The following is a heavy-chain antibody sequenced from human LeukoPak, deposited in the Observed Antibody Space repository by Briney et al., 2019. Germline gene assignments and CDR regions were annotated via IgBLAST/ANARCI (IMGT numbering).Heavy chain of an antibody. CDR3: ARNVGWYSHDS. Sequence: SEALSLTCTVSGDSLSSHHWSWMRQLPGKGLEWIGYIYGSGSTHYDPSLRSRVTISEDTSKNQFSLKLTSVTAADTAVYYCARNVGWYSHDSWGQGTLVTVSS. CDR1: GDSLSSHH. D-gene: IGHD6-19*01. V-gene: IGHV4-59*08. J-gene: IGHJ4*02. CDR2: IYGSGST.